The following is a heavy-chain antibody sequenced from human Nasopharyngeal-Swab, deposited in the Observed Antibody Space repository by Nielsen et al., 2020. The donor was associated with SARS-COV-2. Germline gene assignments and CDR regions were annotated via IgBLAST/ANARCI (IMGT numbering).Heavy chain of an antibody. V-gene: IGHV3-23*01. J-gene: IGHJ6*03. CDR2: ISGSGGST. CDR3: AKDEPYYDSSGYNYYYYYYMDV. Sequence: GESLKISCAVSGFTFSDYYMSWVRQAPGKGLEWVSAISGSGGSTYYADSVKGRFTISRDNSKNTLYLQMNSLRAEDTAVYYCAKDEPYYDSSGYNYYYYYYMDVWGKGTTVTVSS. CDR1: GFTFSDYY. D-gene: IGHD3-22*01.